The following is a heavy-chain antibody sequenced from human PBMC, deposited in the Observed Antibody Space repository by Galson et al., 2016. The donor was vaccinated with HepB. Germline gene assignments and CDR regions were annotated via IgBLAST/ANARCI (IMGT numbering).Heavy chain of an antibody. CDR3: AGELWFGDSADYYQYYGMDV. J-gene: IGHJ6*01. CDR2: ISYDGSNE. CDR1: GFIFSDYG. V-gene: IGHV3-30*03. D-gene: IGHD3-10*01. Sequence: SLRLSCAASGFIFSDYGIHWIRQAPGKGLEWVAVISYDGSNEYYADSVKGRFTFSRDNSKNRLYLQMNSLRAEDTAVYYCAGELWFGDSADYYQYYGMDVWGQGTTVTVSS.